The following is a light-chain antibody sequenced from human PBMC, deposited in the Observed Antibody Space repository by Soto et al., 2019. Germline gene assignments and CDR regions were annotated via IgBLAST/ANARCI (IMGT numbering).Light chain of an antibody. CDR3: PFV. V-gene: IGLV2-18*01. J-gene: IGLJ1*01. CDR2: EVT. CDR1: SGDIGSYIR. Sequence: QSVLTQPPSVSGSPGQSVTISCTGTSGDIGSYIRVSWFQQPPGTAPQLMIYEVTNRPSGVPDRFSGSKSGNTASLTISGLQTEDETSNSTPFVFGTGTKVTVL.